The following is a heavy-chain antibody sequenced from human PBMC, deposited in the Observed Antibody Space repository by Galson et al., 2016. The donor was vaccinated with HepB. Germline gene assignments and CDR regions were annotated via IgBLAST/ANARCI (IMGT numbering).Heavy chain of an antibody. CDR3: ARDISTYSGGGGWFDP. J-gene: IGHJ5*02. CDR2: VSGDNGQT. Sequence: SVKVSCKASGYRFTSYGFSWVRQAPGHGLEWMGWVSGDNGQTHYAQKFQDRVTMTRDIPTTTAFMELRSLRKDDTAIYYCARDISTYSGGGGWFDPWGQGTLVTVSS. D-gene: IGHD2-21*01. CDR1: GYRFTSYG. V-gene: IGHV1-18*01.